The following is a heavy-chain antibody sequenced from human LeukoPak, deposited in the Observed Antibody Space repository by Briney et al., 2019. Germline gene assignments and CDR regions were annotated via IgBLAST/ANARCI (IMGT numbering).Heavy chain of an antibody. D-gene: IGHD6-19*01. J-gene: IGHJ4*02. V-gene: IGHV5-51*01. Sequence: GGALEISFKASGYSFTNYWIGWGRQMPGKGLEWMGVIYPDDSDTRYSPSFQGQIIISADKSITTAYLQWTSLKASDTAMYYCARPIAVAGTGYYFDYWGQGTLVTVSS. CDR1: GYSFTNYW. CDR3: ARPIAVAGTGYYFDY. CDR2: IYPDDSDT.